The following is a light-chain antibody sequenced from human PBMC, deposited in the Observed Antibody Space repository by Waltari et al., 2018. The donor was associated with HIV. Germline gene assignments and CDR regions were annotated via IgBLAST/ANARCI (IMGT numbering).Light chain of an antibody. CDR3: AAWDDTLNGVI. CDR2: SDA. V-gene: IGLV1-44*01. Sequence: QSVLTQPPSASGVSEENVTLSCSGGDSNIGGHAVSGYPHPPGTAPNLLVYSDAPRPSGLPDRFSGSKSGTSASLAITGLHPDDEAHYYCAAWDDTLNGVIFGGGTKLTV. CDR1: DSNIGGHA. J-gene: IGLJ2*01.